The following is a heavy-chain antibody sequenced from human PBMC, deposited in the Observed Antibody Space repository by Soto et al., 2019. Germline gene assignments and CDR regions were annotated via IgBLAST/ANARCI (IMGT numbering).Heavy chain of an antibody. D-gene: IGHD3-10*01. CDR2: INHSGST. CDR3: ASAVIGRYYYYGMDV. CDR1: GGSFSGYY. J-gene: IGHJ6*02. Sequence: SETLSLTCAVYGGSFSGYYWSWIRQPPGKGLEWIGEINHSGSTNYNPSLKGRVTISVDTSKNQFSLKLSSVTAADTAVYYCASAVIGRYYYYGMDVWGQGTTVTVSS. V-gene: IGHV4-34*01.